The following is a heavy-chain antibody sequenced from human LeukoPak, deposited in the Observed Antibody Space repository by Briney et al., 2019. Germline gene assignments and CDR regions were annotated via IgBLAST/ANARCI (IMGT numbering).Heavy chain of an antibody. CDR3: AKDILTYYYGTSGYYFDY. CDR2: ITGSGDAR. J-gene: IGHJ4*02. D-gene: IGHD3-3*01. CDR1: GFTFDNHA. V-gene: IGHV3-23*01. Sequence: GGTLRLSCAASGFTFDNHAMTRVRQAPGKGLEWVSVITGSGDARYYADSVKGRFTISRDNSKNTLHLQMNTLRVEDTALYYCAKDILTYYYGTSGYYFDYWGQGTLVTVSS.